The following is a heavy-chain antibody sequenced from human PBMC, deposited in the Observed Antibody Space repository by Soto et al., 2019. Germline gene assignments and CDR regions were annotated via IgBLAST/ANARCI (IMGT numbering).Heavy chain of an antibody. V-gene: IGHV4-31*03. CDR1: GASISSGDYY. J-gene: IGHJ5*02. D-gene: IGHD3-9*01. CDR2: IYYSGST. Sequence: TLSLTCTVSGASISSGDYYWSWIRQHPGKGLEWIGYIYYSGSTYYNPSLKSRVTISVDTSKNQFSLKLSSVTAADTAVYYCAREGYYDILTGYSPWGQGTLVTVSS. CDR3: AREGYYDILTGYSP.